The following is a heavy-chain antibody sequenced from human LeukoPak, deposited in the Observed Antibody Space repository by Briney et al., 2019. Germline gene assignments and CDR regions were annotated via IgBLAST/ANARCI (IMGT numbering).Heavy chain of an antibody. CDR2: INPNSGGT. J-gene: IGHJ6*02. CDR3: ARVAPYYYGSGSYLVHYYYYGMDV. CDR1: GYTFTGYY. Sequence: ASVKVSCKASGYTFTGYYMHWVRQAPGQGLEWMGWINPNSGGTNYAQKFQGRVTMTRDTSISTAYMELSRLRSDDTAVYYRARVAPYYYGSGSYLVHYYYYGMDVWGQGTTVTVSS. D-gene: IGHD3-10*01. V-gene: IGHV1-2*02.